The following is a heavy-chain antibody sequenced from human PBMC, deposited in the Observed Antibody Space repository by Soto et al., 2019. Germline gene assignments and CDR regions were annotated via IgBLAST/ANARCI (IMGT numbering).Heavy chain of an antibody. J-gene: IGHJ4*02. D-gene: IGHD2-2*02. V-gene: IGHV4-39*01. CDR3: ARHVRGYCSSTSCHTDY. CDR2: IFYGGNT. Sequence: FGTPSLPLPVSCGSIRSSRFYWGWIPQPPGEGLEWIGGIFYGGNTYYNPSLKSRVTISVDTSKNQFSLKLSSVTAADTAVYYCARHVRGYCSSTSCHTDYWGQGTLVTVSS. CDR1: CGSIRSSRFY.